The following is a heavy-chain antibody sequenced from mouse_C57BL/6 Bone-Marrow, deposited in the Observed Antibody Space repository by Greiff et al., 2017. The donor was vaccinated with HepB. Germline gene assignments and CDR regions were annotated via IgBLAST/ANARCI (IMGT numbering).Heavy chain of an antibody. CDR3: ARLGIRAWFAY. CDR1: GYTFTSYG. Sequence: QVQLQQSGAELARPGASVKLSCKASGYTFTSYGISWVKQRTGPGLEWIGEIYPRSGNTYYNEKFKGKATLTADKSSSTAYMELRSLTSEDSAVYFCARLGIRAWFAYWGQGTLVTVSA. V-gene: IGHV1-81*01. J-gene: IGHJ3*01. D-gene: IGHD2-4*01. CDR2: IYPRSGNT.